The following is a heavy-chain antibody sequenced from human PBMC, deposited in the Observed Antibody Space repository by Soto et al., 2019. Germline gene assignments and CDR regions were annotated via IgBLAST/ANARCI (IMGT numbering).Heavy chain of an antibody. CDR1: GGSISSSSYY. D-gene: IGHD3-9*01. Sequence: PSETLSLTCTVSGGSISSSSYYWGWIRQPPGKGLEWIGSIYYSGSTYYNPSLKSRVTISVDTSKNQFSLKLSSVTAADTAVCYCAVRYFDWLLGEGWFDPWGQGTQVTVSS. CDR2: IYYSGST. J-gene: IGHJ5*02. CDR3: AVRYFDWLLGEGWFDP. V-gene: IGHV4-39*01.